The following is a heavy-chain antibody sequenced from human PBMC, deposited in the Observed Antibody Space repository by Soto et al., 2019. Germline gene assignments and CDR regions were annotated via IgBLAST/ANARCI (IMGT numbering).Heavy chain of an antibody. J-gene: IGHJ3*02. V-gene: IGHV4-31*03. CDR3: ARVGPPSIVVVPAALGGDAFDI. Sequence: SETLSLTCTVSGGSISSGGYYWSWIRQHPGKGLEWIGYIYYSGSTYYNPSLKSRVTISVDTSKNQFSLKLSSVTAADTAVYYCARVGPPSIVVVPAALGGDAFDIWGQGTMVTVSS. D-gene: IGHD2-2*01. CDR2: IYYSGST. CDR1: GGSISSGGYY.